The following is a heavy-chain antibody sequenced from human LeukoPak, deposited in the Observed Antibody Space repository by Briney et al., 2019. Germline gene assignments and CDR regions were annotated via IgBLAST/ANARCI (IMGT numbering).Heavy chain of an antibody. V-gene: IGHV1-69*13. D-gene: IGHD5-18*01. Sequence: SVKVSCKASGGTFSSYAISWVRQAPGQGLEWMGGIIPIFGTANYAQKFQGRVTITADESTSTAYMELSRLRSDDTAVYYCARDLLDTAMATGAYWGQGTLVTVSS. CDR3: ARDLLDTAMATGAY. CDR2: IIPIFGTA. CDR1: GGTFSSYA. J-gene: IGHJ4*02.